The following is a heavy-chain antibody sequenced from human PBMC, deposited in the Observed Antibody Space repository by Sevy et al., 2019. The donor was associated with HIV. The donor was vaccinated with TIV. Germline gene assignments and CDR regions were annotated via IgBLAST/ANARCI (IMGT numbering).Heavy chain of an antibody. J-gene: IGHJ4*02. CDR2: INEDGTKD. CDR1: GINFSGYW. Sequence: GGSLRLSCAASGINFSGYWMSWVRQVPGKGLEWVANINEDGTKDYYVVSVKGRFTISRDNAKNSLYLQMNSVRVEDTAVYYCARDSGGYDFWGQGTLVTVSS. D-gene: IGHD5-12*01. V-gene: IGHV3-7*01. CDR3: ARDSGGYDF.